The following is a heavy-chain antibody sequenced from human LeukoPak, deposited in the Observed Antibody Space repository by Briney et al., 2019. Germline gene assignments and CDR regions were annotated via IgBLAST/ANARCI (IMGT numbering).Heavy chain of an antibody. D-gene: IGHD3-10*01. V-gene: IGHV3-9*01. CDR1: GFTFDDYA. J-gene: IGHJ4*02. CDR2: ISWNSGSI. CDR3: ARTYYYGSGSYLH. Sequence: GGSLRLSCAASGFTFDDYAMHWVRQAPGKGLEWVSGISWNSGSIGYADSVKGRFTISRDNAKNSLYLQMNSLRAEDTAVYYCARTYYYGSGSYLHWGQGTLVTVSS.